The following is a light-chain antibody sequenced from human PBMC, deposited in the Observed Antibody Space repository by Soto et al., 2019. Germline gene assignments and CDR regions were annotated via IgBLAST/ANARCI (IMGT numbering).Light chain of an antibody. CDR3: SSYTNSKTLL. CDR2: GVT. J-gene: IGLJ1*01. V-gene: IGLV2-14*01. CDR1: SDDY. Sequence: QSALTQPASVSGSPGQSITISCTGTSDDYVSWYQQHPGKAPKLMIYGVTNRPSGVSTRFSGSKSGNAASLTISGLQTEGXXXXXXSSYTNSKTLLFGTGTKLTV.